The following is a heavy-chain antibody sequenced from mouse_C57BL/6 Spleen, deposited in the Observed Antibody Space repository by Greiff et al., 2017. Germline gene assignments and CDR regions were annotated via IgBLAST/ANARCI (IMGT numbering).Heavy chain of an antibody. Sequence: QVQLQQSGAELMKPGASVKLSCKATGYTFTGYWIEWVKQRPGHGLEWFGEILPGSGSTNYNEKFKGKATFTADTSSNTAYMQLSSLTTEDSAIYYCAGKDGNYEDHYSMDYWGQGTSVTVSS. J-gene: IGHJ4*01. CDR2: ILPGSGST. CDR1: GYTFTGYW. V-gene: IGHV1-9*01. D-gene: IGHD2-1*01. CDR3: AGKDGNYEDHYSMDY.